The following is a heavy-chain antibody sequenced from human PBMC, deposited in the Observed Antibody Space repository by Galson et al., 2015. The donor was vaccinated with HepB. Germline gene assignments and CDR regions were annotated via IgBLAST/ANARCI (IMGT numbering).Heavy chain of an antibody. CDR3: ARKVVVVAATHAGFYYYGMDV. Sequence: SVKVSCKASGHTFTSYGISWVRQAPGQGLEWMGWISAYNGNTNYAQKLQGRVTMTTDTSTSTAYMELRSLRSDDTAVYYCARKVVVVAATHAGFYYYGMDVWGQGTTVTVSS. CDR1: GHTFTSYG. V-gene: IGHV1-18*04. J-gene: IGHJ6*02. CDR2: ISAYNGNT. D-gene: IGHD2-15*01.